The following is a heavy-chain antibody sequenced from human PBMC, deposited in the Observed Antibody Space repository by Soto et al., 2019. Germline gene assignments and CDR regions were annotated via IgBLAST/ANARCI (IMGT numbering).Heavy chain of an antibody. CDR1: GGSVSSGSYY. V-gene: IGHV4-61*01. Sequence: PLETLSLTCTVSGGSVSSGSYYWSWIRQPPGKGLEWIGYIYYSGSTNYNPSLKSRVTISVDTSKNQFSLKLSSVTAADTAVYYCARVPAHRLLFMPSGMDVWGQGTPVTVSS. J-gene: IGHJ6*02. CDR2: IYYSGST. D-gene: IGHD5-12*01. CDR3: ARVPAHRLLFMPSGMDV.